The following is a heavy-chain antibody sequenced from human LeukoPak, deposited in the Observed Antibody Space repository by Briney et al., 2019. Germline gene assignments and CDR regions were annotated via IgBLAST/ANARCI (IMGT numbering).Heavy chain of an antibody. D-gene: IGHD3-10*01. CDR1: GLTFTSHG. CDR3: ARDRAVSWLDS. J-gene: IGHJ5*01. CDR2: ISLDGSRK. Sequence: GRSLRLSCAASGLTFTSHGFHWVRQAPGRGLEWLTFISLDGSRKSYADSVKGRFTFSRDDSMNTLYLEMNSLRAEDTATYYCARDRAVSWLDSWGLGTLVTVSS. V-gene: IGHV3-33*05.